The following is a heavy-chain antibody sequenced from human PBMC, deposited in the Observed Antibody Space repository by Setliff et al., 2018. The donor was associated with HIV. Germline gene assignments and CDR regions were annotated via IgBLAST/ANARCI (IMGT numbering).Heavy chain of an antibody. V-gene: IGHV4-61*10. CDR3: AKRTFGSGRLDP. J-gene: IGHJ5*02. Sequence: KTSETLSLTCSVSGGSIRSGSYYWSWIRQPAGKGLEWIGHIYSTGSTRYNPSLESRLTILVDTSRNQFSLKLNSVTAADTAVYYCAKRTFGSGRLDPWGQGTLVTVSS. CDR1: GGSIRSGSYY. CDR2: IYSTGST. D-gene: IGHD3-16*01.